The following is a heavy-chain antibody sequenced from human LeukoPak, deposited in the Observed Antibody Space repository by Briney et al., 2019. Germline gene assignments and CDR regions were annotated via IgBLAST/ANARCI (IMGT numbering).Heavy chain of an antibody. CDR3: ARVGLTDDAFDI. CDR1: GYTFTSYD. D-gene: IGHD1-14*01. CDR2: MNPNSGNT. V-gene: IGHV1-8*02. Sequence: ASVKVSCTASGYTFTSYDINWVRQATGQGLEWMGWMNPNSGNTGYAQKFQGRVTMTRNTSISTAYMELSSLRSEDTAVYYCARVGLTDDAFDIWGQGTMVTVSS. J-gene: IGHJ3*02.